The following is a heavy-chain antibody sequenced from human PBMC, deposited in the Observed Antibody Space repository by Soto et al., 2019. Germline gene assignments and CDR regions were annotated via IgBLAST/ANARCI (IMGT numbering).Heavy chain of an antibody. CDR2: ISGSGGST. D-gene: IGHD2-2*01. V-gene: IGHV3-23*01. Sequence: PWGSLRLSCAASGFTFSSYAMTWVRQAPGKGLEWVSGISGSGGSTYSADSVKGRFTISRDNSKNTLYLQMNSLRAEDTAVYYCAKDLKYQLLSFDYWGQGTLVTVSS. J-gene: IGHJ4*02. CDR3: AKDLKYQLLSFDY. CDR1: GFTFSSYA.